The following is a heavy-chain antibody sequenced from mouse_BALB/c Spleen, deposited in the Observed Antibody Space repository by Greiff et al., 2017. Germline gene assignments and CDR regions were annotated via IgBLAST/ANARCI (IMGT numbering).Heavy chain of an antibody. V-gene: IGHV1-9*01. Sequence: VQLQQSGAELMKPGASVKISCKATGYTFSSYWIAWVKQRPGHGLEWIGEILPGSGSTNYNEKFKGKATFTADTSSNTAYMQLSSLTSEDSAVYYCAPDGAWFAYWGQGTLVTVSA. CDR1: GYTFSSYW. CDR3: APDGAWFAY. D-gene: IGHD2-3*01. CDR2: ILPGSGST. J-gene: IGHJ3*01.